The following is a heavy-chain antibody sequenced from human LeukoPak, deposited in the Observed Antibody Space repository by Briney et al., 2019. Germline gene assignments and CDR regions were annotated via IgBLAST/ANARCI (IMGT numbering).Heavy chain of an antibody. Sequence: ASVKVSCKASGYTFTGYYMHWVRQAPGQGLEWMGWINPNSGGTNYAQKFQGRVTVTRDTSISTAYMELSRLRSDDTAVYYCARATYYYDSSGYSPPAAVDYWGQGTLITVSS. CDR2: INPNSGGT. V-gene: IGHV1-2*02. CDR1: GYTFTGYY. J-gene: IGHJ4*02. D-gene: IGHD3-22*01. CDR3: ARATYYYDSSGYSPPAAVDY.